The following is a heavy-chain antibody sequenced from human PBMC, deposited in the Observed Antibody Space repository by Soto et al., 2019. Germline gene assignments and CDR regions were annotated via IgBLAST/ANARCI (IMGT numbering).Heavy chain of an antibody. D-gene: IGHD3-22*01. Sequence: GASVKVSCKASGYTFTSYGISWVRQAPGQGLEWMGWISAYNGNTNCAQKLQGRVTMTTDTSTSTAYMELRSLRSDDTAVYYCARDLEHSSGSSRFDYWGQGTLVTVSS. J-gene: IGHJ4*02. V-gene: IGHV1-18*01. CDR3: ARDLEHSSGSSRFDY. CDR1: GYTFTSYG. CDR2: ISAYNGNT.